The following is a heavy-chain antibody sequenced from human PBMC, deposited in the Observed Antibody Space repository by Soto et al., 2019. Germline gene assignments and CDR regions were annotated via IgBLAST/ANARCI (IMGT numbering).Heavy chain of an antibody. Sequence: EVQLLESGGGLVQPGGSLRLSCAASGITFSNYAMIWVRPAPGKGLEWVSAISSRGGSTDYADSVKGRFTISRDNSKNTLYLQMNSLRAEDTAVYYCAKERIVGTMGNDAFDIWGQGTMVTVSS. J-gene: IGHJ3*02. D-gene: IGHD1-26*01. V-gene: IGHV3-23*01. CDR2: ISSRGGST. CDR3: AKERIVGTMGNDAFDI. CDR1: GITFSNYA.